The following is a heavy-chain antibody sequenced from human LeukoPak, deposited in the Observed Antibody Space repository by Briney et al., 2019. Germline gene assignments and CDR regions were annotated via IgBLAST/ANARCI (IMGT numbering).Heavy chain of an antibody. CDR1: GFPFSSYA. CDR3: AKDGWTIFGVVTRPLGGYMDV. J-gene: IGHJ6*03. CDR2: ISGSGGST. D-gene: IGHD3-3*01. Sequence: GGPLSFSFEAPGFPFSSYAMSWFGKAPGKGLEGASAISGSGGSTYYADSVKGRFTISRDNSKNTLYLQMNSLRAEDTAVYYCAKDGWTIFGVVTRPLGGYMDVWGKGTTVTVSS. V-gene: IGHV3-23*01.